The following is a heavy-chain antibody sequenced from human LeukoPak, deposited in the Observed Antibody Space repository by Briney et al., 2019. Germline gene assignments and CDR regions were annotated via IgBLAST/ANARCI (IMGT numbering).Heavy chain of an antibody. CDR2: VDPWGGST. V-gene: IGHV3-23*01. J-gene: IGHJ5*02. D-gene: IGHD3-3*01. CDR3: AKDQDFWSGNWFDP. CDR1: GLTLNRFD. Sequence: PGGSLRLSCEASGLTLNRFDVSWVRQAPGKGLEWVSRVDPWGGSTFYAESVKGRFTLSRDNSKNTLYLQMDSLRAEDTAIYYCAKDQDFWSGNWFDPWGQGTLVTVSS.